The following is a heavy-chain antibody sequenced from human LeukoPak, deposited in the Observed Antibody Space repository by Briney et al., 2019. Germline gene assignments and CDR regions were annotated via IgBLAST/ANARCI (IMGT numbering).Heavy chain of an antibody. J-gene: IGHJ4*02. D-gene: IGHD6-19*01. V-gene: IGHV4-59*01. CDR1: GSSIDSYY. CDR3: ARGRTSGGYPHFDS. Sequence: SETLSLTCTVSGSSIDSYYWTWMRQPPGKGLEWIAYIFYSASTNYNPSLKSRTTITVDTSKNQFSLKLRSVTAADMAVYYCARGRTSGGYPHFDSWGQGIQVTLSS. CDR2: IFYSAST.